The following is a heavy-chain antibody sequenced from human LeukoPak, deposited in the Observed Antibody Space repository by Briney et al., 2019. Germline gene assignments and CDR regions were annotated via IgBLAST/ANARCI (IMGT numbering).Heavy chain of an antibody. CDR3: ARGVAEAVNWFDP. CDR1: GYTFTGYY. D-gene: IGHD6-13*01. J-gene: IGHJ5*02. CDR2: INPNSGGT. V-gene: IGHV1-2*02. Sequence: ASVKVSCKASGYTFTGYYMHWVRQAPGQGLEWMGWINPNSGGTNYAQKFQGRVTMTRDTSISTAYMELSRRTSDDTAVYYCARGVAEAVNWFDPWGQGTLVTVSS.